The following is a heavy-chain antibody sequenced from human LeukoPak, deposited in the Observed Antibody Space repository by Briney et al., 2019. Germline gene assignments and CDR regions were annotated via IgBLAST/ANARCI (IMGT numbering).Heavy chain of an antibody. V-gene: IGHV3-15*01. D-gene: IGHD3-22*01. CDR3: VSYFDSSGYQNVDY. Sequence: GGSLRLSCAASGFTFSNAWMSWVRQAPGKGLEWVGRIKSKTDGGTTDYAAPVKGRFTISRDDSKNTLYLQMNSLKTEDTAVYYCVSYFDSSGYQNVDYWGQGTLVTVSS. CDR1: GFTFSNAW. J-gene: IGHJ4*02. CDR2: IKSKTDGGTT.